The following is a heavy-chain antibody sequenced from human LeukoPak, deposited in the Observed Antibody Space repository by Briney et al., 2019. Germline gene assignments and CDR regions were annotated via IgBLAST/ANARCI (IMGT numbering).Heavy chain of an antibody. CDR3: ARGPDEWLVLPLTWFDP. D-gene: IGHD6-19*01. V-gene: IGHV1-2*02. CDR2: INPNSGGT. Sequence: ASVKVSCKASGYTFTGYYMHWVRQAPGQGLEWMGWINPNSGGTNYAQEFQGRVTLTRDTSISTAFMELSRLRSDDTAVYYCARGPDEWLVLPLTWFDPWGQGTLVTASS. J-gene: IGHJ5*02. CDR1: GYTFTGYY.